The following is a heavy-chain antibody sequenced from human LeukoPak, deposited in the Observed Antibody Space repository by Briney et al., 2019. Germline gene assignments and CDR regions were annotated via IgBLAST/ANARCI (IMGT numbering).Heavy chain of an antibody. CDR2: IYYSGST. J-gene: IGHJ3*02. CDR1: GGSISSYY. CDR3: AREGEWELRGAFDI. Sequence: SETLSLTCTVSGGSISSYYWSWIRQPPGKGLEWIGYIYYSGSTNYNPSLKSRVTISVDTSKNQFSLKLSSVTAADTAVYYCAREGEWELRGAFDIWGQGTMVTVSS. V-gene: IGHV4-59*01. D-gene: IGHD1-26*01.